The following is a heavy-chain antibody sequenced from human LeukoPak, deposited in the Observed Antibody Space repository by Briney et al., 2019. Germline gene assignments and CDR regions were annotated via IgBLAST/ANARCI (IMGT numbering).Heavy chain of an antibody. D-gene: IGHD2-15*01. CDR1: GGSVSSGGHY. Sequence: SGTLSLTCIVSGGSVSSGGHYWGWIRQPPGKGLEWIGSIYYSGSTYYNPSLNSRVTIFIDMSKNQFSLRLNSVTATDTAVYYCARLVCGGGSCPAEFDYWGQGTLVTVSS. V-gene: IGHV4-39*01. CDR3: ARLVCGGGSCPAEFDY. J-gene: IGHJ4*02. CDR2: IYYSGST.